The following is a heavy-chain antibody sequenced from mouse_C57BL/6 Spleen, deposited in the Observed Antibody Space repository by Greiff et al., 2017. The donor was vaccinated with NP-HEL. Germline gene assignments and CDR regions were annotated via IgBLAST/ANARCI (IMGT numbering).Heavy chain of an antibody. CDR3: ARSGTTVVAPFDY. CDR2: INPNNGGT. V-gene: IGHV1-26*01. J-gene: IGHJ2*01. CDR1: GYTFTDYY. Sequence: VQLQQSGPELVKPGASVKISCKASGYTFTDYYMNWVKQSHGKSLEWIGDINPNNGGTSYNQKFKGKATLTVDKSSSTAYMELRSLTSEDSAVYYCARSGTTVVAPFDYWGQGTTLTVSS. D-gene: IGHD1-1*01.